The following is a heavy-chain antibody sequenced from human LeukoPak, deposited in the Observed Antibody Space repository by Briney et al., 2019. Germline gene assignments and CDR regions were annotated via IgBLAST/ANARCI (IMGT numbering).Heavy chain of an antibody. V-gene: IGHV3-23*01. D-gene: IGHD5/OR15-5a*01. CDR2: ISGSGGST. CDR3: ARGGRGVDIVSTTLNR. J-gene: IGHJ4*02. Sequence: GGSLRLSCAASGFTFSSYAMSWVRQAPGKGLEWVSAISGSGGSTYYADSVKGRFTISRDNSKNTLYLQMNSLRAEDTAVYYCARGGRGVDIVSTTLNRWGQGTLVTVSS. CDR1: GFTFSSYA.